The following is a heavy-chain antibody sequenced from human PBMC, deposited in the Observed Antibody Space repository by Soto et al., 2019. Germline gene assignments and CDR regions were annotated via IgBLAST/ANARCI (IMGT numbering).Heavy chain of an antibody. Sequence: PGESLKISCKGSGYSFTSYWISWVRQMPGKGLEWMGRIDPSDSYTSYSPSFQGHVTISADKSISTAYLQWSSLKASDTAMYYCARRSHLARWYYYYGMDVWGQGTTVTVSS. V-gene: IGHV5-10-1*01. CDR3: ARRSHLARWYYYYGMDV. J-gene: IGHJ6*02. CDR1: GYSFTSYW. CDR2: IDPSDSYT.